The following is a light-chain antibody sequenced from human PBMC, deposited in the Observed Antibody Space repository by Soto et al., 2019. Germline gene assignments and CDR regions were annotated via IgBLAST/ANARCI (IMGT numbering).Light chain of an antibody. Sequence: DIQMTQSTSSLSASVGDRVTITCRASQTISTYLNWYQQKPGKAPRLLIYDASSLLSGVPSRFSGSGSGTDFTLTIASLQPEDFATYYCQQSYSTPRTFGQRTKVAIK. CDR1: QTISTY. CDR3: QQSYSTPRT. J-gene: IGKJ1*01. CDR2: DAS. V-gene: IGKV1-39*01.